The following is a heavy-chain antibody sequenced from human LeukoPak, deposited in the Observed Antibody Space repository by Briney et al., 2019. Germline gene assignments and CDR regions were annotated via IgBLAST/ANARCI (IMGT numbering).Heavy chain of an antibody. Sequence: PSETLSLTCTVSGGSISRGDYYWSCIRQPPGKGREWIGYIYYSGSTYYNPSLKSRVTISVDTSKNQFSLKLSAVTAADTAVYYCVRSSRSASIYDYFYYMVVWGKGTTVTVSS. J-gene: IGHJ6*03. CDR3: VRSSRSASIYDYFYYMVV. D-gene: IGHD2-15*01. CDR1: GGSISRGDYY. CDR2: IYYSGST. V-gene: IGHV4-30-4*08.